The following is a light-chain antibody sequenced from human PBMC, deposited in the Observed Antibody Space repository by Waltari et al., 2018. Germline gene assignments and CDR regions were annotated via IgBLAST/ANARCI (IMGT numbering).Light chain of an antibody. V-gene: IGLV2-11*01. CDR1: SSDCGNLYF. CDR3: CSYAGSYTFV. J-gene: IGLJ7*01. CDR2: DVV. Sequence: QSALPTPRSLSGSPGQSVTISCMGTSSDCGNLYFFPWSQQHPGNPPKLLIYDVVKRPSGVPDRFSGAKSGNTASLTISGLQTEDEADYYCCSYAGSYTFVFGGGTQLTVL.